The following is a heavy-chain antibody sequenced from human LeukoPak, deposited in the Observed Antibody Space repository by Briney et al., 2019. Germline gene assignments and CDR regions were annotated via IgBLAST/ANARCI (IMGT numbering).Heavy chain of an antibody. D-gene: IGHD6-19*01. CDR3: ARDRGIAVAGTPGY. J-gene: IGHJ4*02. CDR1: GYTFTSYD. CDR2: MNPNSGNT. Sequence: ASVKVSCKASGYTFTSYDINWVRQATGQGLEWMGWMNPNSGNTGYAQKFQGRVTITRNTSISTAYMELSSLRSEDTAVYYCARDRGIAVAGTPGYWGQGTLVTVSS. V-gene: IGHV1-8*03.